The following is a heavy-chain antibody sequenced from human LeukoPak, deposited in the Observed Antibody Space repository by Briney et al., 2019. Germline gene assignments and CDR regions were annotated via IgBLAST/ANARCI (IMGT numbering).Heavy chain of an antibody. V-gene: IGHV3-7*01. D-gene: IGHD2-15*01. J-gene: IGHJ6*03. CDR3: ARDIVVVVAERGYYYYMDV. CDR1: GFTFSSYW. CDR2: IKQDGSEK. Sequence: PGGSLRLSCAASGFTFSSYWMSWVRQAPGKGLEWVANIKQDGSEKYYVDSVKGRFTISRDNAKNSLYLQMNSLRAEDTAVYYCARDIVVVVAERGYYYYMDVWGKGTTVTVSS.